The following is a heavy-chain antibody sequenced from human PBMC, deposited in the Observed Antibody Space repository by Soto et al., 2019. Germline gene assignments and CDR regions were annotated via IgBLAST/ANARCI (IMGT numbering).Heavy chain of an antibody. J-gene: IGHJ4*02. CDR1: GFTFSSYT. D-gene: IGHD4-17*01. Sequence: GGSLRLSCAASGFTFSSYTMNWVRQAPGKGPEWVSSISTGSSYIYYADSVKGRFTISRDNAKNSLYLQMNSLRAEDTAVYYCARGGYGDYGYWGQGTLVTVSS. CDR3: ARGGYGDYGY. V-gene: IGHV3-21*01. CDR2: ISTGSSYI.